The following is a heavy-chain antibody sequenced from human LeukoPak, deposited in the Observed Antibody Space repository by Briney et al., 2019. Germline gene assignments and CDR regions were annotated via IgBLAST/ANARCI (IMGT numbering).Heavy chain of an antibody. V-gene: IGHV3-30*03. CDR1: GFTFSSYG. CDR2: ISYDGSNK. J-gene: IGHJ6*03. Sequence: GGSLRLSCAASGFTFSSYGMHWVRQAPGKGLEWVAVISYDGSNKYYADSVKGRFTISRDNSKNTLYLQMNSLRAEDTAVYFCARPTWTNYMDVWGEGTAVTISS. CDR3: ARPTWTNYMDV. D-gene: IGHD3/OR15-3a*01.